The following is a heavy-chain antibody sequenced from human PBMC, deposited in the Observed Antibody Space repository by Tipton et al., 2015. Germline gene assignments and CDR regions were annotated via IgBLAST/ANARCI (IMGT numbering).Heavy chain of an antibody. CDR3: AREVWYYDSSGYDY. CDR1: GGSISRGRYY. J-gene: IGHJ4*02. D-gene: IGHD3-22*01. CDR2: IHHGGST. V-gene: IGHV4-39*07. Sequence: TLSLTCTVSGGSISRGRYYWNWIRQPPGKGLEWIGEIHHGGSTNYNPSLKSRVTMSVDTSKNQFSLHLSSVTAADTAVYYCAREVWYYDSSGYDYWGQGTLVTVSS.